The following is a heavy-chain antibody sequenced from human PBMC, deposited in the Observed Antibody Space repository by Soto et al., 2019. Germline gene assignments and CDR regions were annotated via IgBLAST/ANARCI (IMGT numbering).Heavy chain of an antibody. CDR1: GFTFSSYA. V-gene: IGHV3-23*01. CDR3: AKEVTMTCSGVSCYYDDAFEX. J-gene: IGHJ3*02. CDR2: ISGSGGST. D-gene: IGHD2-15*01. Sequence: GGSLRLSCAASGFTFSSYAMSWVRQAPGKGLEWVSAISGSGGSTYYADSVKGRFTISRDNSKNTLYLQMNSLRAEDTAVYYCAKEVTMTCSGVSCYYDDAFEXWGQGTMVTV.